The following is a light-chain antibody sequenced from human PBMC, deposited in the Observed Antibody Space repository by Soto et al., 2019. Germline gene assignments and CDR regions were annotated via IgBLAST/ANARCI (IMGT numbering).Light chain of an antibody. J-gene: IGLJ2*01. Sequence: QSVLTQPSSESGSPGQSITISCTGTSSDVGGYNYVSWYQQHPGKAPKLMIYEVTNRPSGVSNRFSGSKSGNTASLTISGLQAEDETHYYCSSYTSSSTVVFGGGTKVTVL. CDR3: SSYTSSSTVV. V-gene: IGLV2-14*01. CDR1: SSDVGGYNY. CDR2: EVT.